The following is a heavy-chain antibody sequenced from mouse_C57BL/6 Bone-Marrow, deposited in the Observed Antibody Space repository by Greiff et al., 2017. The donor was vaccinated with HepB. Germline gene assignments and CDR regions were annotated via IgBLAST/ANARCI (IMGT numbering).Heavy chain of an antibody. V-gene: IGHV1-82*01. CDR1: GYAFSSSW. Sequence: VKLQQSGPELVKPGASVKISCKASGYAFSSSWMNWVKQRPGKGLEWIGRIYPGDGDTNYNGKFKGKATLTADKSSSTAYMQLSSLTSEDSAVYFCARSANWDWYFDVWGTGTTVTVSS. CDR2: IYPGDGDT. CDR3: ARSANWDWYFDV. J-gene: IGHJ1*03. D-gene: IGHD4-1*01.